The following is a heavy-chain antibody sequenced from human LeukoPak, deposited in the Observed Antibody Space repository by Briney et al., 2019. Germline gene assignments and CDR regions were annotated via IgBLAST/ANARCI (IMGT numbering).Heavy chain of an antibody. V-gene: IGHV3-53*01. J-gene: IGHJ4*02. CDR3: ARGGAARSAGH. Sequence: GGSLRLSCAASGFTVSSNYVSWVRQAQGKGLEWVSVIYSGGDTYYADSVKGRFTLSRDNSKNLLYLQMNSLRAEDTAVYYCARGGAARSAGHWGQGTLVTVSS. D-gene: IGHD6-6*01. CDR2: IYSGGDT. CDR1: GFTVSSNY.